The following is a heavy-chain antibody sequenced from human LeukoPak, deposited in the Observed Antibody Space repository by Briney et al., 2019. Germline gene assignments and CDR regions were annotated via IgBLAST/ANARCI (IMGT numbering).Heavy chain of an antibody. CDR2: ISGSGGTT. J-gene: IGHJ6*02. CDR3: TKVPGGGLYYDGMDV. D-gene: IGHD1-14*01. Sequence: GGSLRLSCAASGFTLNNYAMNWVRQAPGKGLEWVSVISGSGGTTYYADSVEGRFTISRDSSKNTLYLQMNSLRAEDTAVYYCTKVPGGGLYYDGMDVWGQGTTVTVSS. V-gene: IGHV3-23*01. CDR1: GFTLNNYA.